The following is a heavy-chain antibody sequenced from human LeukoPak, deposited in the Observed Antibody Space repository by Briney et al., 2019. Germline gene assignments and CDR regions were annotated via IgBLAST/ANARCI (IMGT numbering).Heavy chain of an antibody. V-gene: IGHV3-30*02. Sequence: GGSLRLSCAASGFAFSSYGMNWVRQAPGKGLEWVAFIRYDGSNKYYADSVKGRFTISRDNSKNTLYLQMNSLRAEDTAVYYCAKDRDFWRGFDYWGQGTLVTVSS. D-gene: IGHD3-3*01. J-gene: IGHJ4*02. CDR3: AKDRDFWRGFDY. CDR1: GFAFSSYG. CDR2: IRYDGSNK.